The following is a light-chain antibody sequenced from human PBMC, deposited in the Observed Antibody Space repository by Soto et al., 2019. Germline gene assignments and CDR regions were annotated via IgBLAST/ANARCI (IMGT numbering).Light chain of an antibody. Sequence: QTVLTQPPSSTVTPGQSITVSRTGTSSDDGGSNYASSYQQHSGKAPKLMIYAVTKQPSGDPDRLPISNPGNAASLTVSWLLAEDEADYYCSSYAGSANVFGSGTNVTV. J-gene: IGLJ1*01. CDR1: SSDDGGSNY. CDR3: SSYAGSANV. V-gene: IGLV2-8*01. CDR2: AVT.